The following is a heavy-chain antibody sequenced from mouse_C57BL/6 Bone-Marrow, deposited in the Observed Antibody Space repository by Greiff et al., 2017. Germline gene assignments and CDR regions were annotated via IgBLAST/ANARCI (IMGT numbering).Heavy chain of an antibody. J-gene: IGHJ3*01. Sequence: VQLVESGPGLVKPSQSLFLTCSITGFPITSGYYWIWIRQSPGKPLEWMGYITHSGETFYNPSLQSPISITRETSKNQFFLQLNSVTTEDTAMYYCAGAPYYDYGFAYWGQGTLVTVSA. CDR3: AGAPYYDYGFAY. V-gene: IGHV12-3*01. D-gene: IGHD2-4*01. CDR1: GFPITSGYY. CDR2: ITHSGET.